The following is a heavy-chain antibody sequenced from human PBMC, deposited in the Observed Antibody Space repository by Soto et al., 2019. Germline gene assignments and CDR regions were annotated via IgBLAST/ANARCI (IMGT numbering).Heavy chain of an antibody. J-gene: IGHJ6*02. Sequence: QVQLQESGPGLVKPSETLSLTCTVSGDSISRYYWSWIRQPPGKGLEWIGYIYNSGSTNYNPSLKSPVTISEDTSKNQFSLKLRSVTAADTAVYYCVRDVVDFGDPPERLADYLGMDVWGQGTTVTVSS. D-gene: IGHD4-17*01. CDR2: IYNSGST. CDR3: VRDVVDFGDPPERLADYLGMDV. CDR1: GDSISRYY. V-gene: IGHV4-59*01.